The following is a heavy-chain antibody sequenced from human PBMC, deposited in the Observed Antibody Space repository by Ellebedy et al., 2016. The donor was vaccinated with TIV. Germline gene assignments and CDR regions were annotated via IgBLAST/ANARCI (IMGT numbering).Heavy chain of an antibody. CDR2: IYSDSTT. D-gene: IGHD5-18*01. J-gene: IGHJ4*02. V-gene: IGHV3-66*01. Sequence: PGGSLRLSCAASGFTVSSNYMSWVRQAPGKGLEWVSIIYSDSTTYYADSVKGRFTISRDNSKNTLYLQMSRLRAEDTAVYYCARGAVDTAMDYFDYWGQGTLVTVSS. CDR3: ARGAVDTAMDYFDY. CDR1: GFTVSSNY.